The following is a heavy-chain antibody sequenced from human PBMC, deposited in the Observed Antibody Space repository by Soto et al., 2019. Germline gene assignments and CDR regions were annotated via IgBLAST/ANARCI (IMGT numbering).Heavy chain of an antibody. CDR1: GGTFSSYA. D-gene: IGHD6-13*01. J-gene: IGHJ4*02. CDR2: IIPIFGTA. Sequence: QVQLVQSGAEVKKPGPSVKVSCNASGGTFSSYAISWVRQAPGQGLEWMGGIIPIFGTANYAQKFQGRVTITADESTSTAYMELSSLGSEDTGVYYCAARIIVAEMYYFDYWGQGTLVTVSS. CDR3: AARIIVAEMYYFDY. V-gene: IGHV1-69*01.